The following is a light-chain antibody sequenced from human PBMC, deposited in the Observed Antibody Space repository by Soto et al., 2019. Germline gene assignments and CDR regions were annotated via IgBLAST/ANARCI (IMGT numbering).Light chain of an antibody. V-gene: IGKV3-15*01. J-gene: IGKJ3*01. CDR3: QQYNNWPFT. CDR2: GAF. Sequence: EIAMPQSPAIPCLSPWERATLSCRASQRVSSNLAWYQQKPGQAPRLLIYGAFTRATGIPARFSGSGSGTEFTLTISSRQPEDFAVYYCQQYNNWPFTFGPGTKVDIK. CDR1: QRVSSN.